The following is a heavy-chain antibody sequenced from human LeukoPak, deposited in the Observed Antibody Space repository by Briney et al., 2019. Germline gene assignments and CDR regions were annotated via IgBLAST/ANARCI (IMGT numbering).Heavy chain of an antibody. CDR3: AKDGTVTTLYYYYYMDV. Sequence: GGSLRLSCAASGFTFSTYGMHWVRQAPGKGLEWVAFIRYDGSNKYYADSVKGRFTISRDNSKNTLYLQMNSLRPEDAAVYYCAKDGTVTTLYYYYYMDVWGRGTTVTVSS. D-gene: IGHD4-17*01. J-gene: IGHJ6*03. CDR2: IRYDGSNK. CDR1: GFTFSTYG. V-gene: IGHV3-30*02.